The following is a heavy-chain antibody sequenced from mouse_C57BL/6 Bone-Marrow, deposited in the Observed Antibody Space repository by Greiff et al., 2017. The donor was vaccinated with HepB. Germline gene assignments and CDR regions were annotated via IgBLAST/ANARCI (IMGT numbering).Heavy chain of an antibody. D-gene: IGHD2-5*01. CDR1: GYTFTSYW. V-gene: IGHV1-64*01. CDR3: ARDHYYSNHGDY. Sequence: QVQLQQPGAELVKPGASVKLSCKASGYTFTSYWMHWVKQRPGQGLEWIGMIHPNSGSTNYNEKFKSKATLTVDKSSSTAYMQLSSLTSEDSAVYYCARDHYYSNHGDYWGQGTTLTVSS. J-gene: IGHJ2*01. CDR2: IHPNSGST.